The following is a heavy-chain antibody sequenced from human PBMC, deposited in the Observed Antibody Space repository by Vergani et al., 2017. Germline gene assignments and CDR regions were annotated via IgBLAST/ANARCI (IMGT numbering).Heavy chain of an antibody. Sequence: QVQLQESGPGLVKPSETLSLTCTVSGGSVSSGSYYWSWIRQPPGKGLEWIGYIYYSGSTNYNPSLKSRVTISVDTSKNQFSLKLSSVTAADTAVYYCARWGSSTSLLPYYYGMDVWGQGTTVTVSS. D-gene: IGHD2-2*01. CDR1: GGSVSSGSYY. V-gene: IGHV4-61*01. CDR3: ARWGSSTSLLPYYYGMDV. J-gene: IGHJ6*02. CDR2: IYYSGST.